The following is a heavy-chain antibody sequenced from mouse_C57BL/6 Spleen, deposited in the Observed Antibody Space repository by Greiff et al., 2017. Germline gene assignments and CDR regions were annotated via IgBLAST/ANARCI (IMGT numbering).Heavy chain of an antibody. J-gene: IGHJ3*01. CDR1: GYTFTTYP. V-gene: IGHV1-47*01. D-gene: IGHD3-2*02. CDR3: ATPGSSGYPFAF. Sequence: QVQLQQSGAELVKPGASVKMSCTASGYTFTTYPIEWMKQNHGKSLEWIGNFHPYNDDTKYNEKFKGKATFTVEKSSSTVYLELSRLTSDDSAFYYCATPGSSGYPFAFWGQGTLVTVSA. CDR2: FHPYNDDT.